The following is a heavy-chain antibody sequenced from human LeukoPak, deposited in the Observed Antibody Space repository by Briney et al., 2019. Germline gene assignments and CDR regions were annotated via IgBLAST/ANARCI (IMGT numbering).Heavy chain of an antibody. D-gene: IGHD4-17*01. CDR3: ALGDYGAPFDY. J-gene: IGHJ4*02. Sequence: KPGGSLRLSCAASGFTFSSYSMNSVRQAPGQGLEWVSSISSSSSYIYYADSVKGRFTISRDNAKNSLYLQMNSLRAEDTAVYYCALGDYGAPFDYWGQGTLVTVSS. CDR1: GFTFSSYS. CDR2: ISSSSSYI. V-gene: IGHV3-21*01.